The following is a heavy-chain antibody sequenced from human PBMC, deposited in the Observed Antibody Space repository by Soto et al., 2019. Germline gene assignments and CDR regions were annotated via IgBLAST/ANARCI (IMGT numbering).Heavy chain of an antibody. J-gene: IGHJ4*02. CDR1: GGSISSSNW. CDR2: IYHSGST. Sequence: QVQLQASGPGLVKPSGTLSLTCAVSGGSISSSNWWNCVRQPPGKGLEWIGEIYHSGSTNYNPSLKSRVTISVDKCENEFSLRLSSVSAADTAVYYCLVRGGHVYYFDYWVQGTLVTVSS. CDR3: LVRGGHVYYFDY. V-gene: IGHV4-4*02. D-gene: IGHD3-10*01.